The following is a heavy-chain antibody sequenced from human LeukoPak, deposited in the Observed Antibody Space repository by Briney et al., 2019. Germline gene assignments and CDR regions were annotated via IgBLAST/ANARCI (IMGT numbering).Heavy chain of an antibody. D-gene: IGHD3-3*01. J-gene: IGHJ1*01. Sequence: SVKVSCKASGGTFSSYAISWVRQAPGQGLEWMGRIIPILGIANYAQKFQGRVTITADKSTSTAYMELSSLRSEDTAVYYCARDKVGDFWSGSPPLAEYFQHWGQGTLVTVSS. V-gene: IGHV1-69*04. CDR3: ARDKVGDFWSGSPPLAEYFQH. CDR2: IIPILGIA. CDR1: GGTFSSYA.